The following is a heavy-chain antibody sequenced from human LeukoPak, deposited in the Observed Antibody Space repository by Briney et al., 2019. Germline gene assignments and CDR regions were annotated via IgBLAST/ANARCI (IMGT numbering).Heavy chain of an antibody. CDR3: ARGTWIQLWLKDEDYYGMDV. CDR1: GFTFSSYA. D-gene: IGHD5-18*01. CDR2: ISGSGGST. J-gene: IGHJ6*02. Sequence: GGSLRLSCAASGFTFSSYAMSWVRQAPGKGLEWVSAISGSGGSTYYADSVKGRFTISRDNAKNSLYLQMNSLRAEDTAVYYCARGTWIQLWLKDEDYYGMDVWGQGTTVTVSS. V-gene: IGHV3-23*01.